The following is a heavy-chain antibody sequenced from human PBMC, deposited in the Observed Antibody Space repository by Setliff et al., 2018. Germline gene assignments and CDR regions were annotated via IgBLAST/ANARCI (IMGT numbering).Heavy chain of an antibody. V-gene: IGHV4-61*02. Sequence: SETLSLTCTVSGGSISSGTYYWSWIRQPAGKGLEWIGRLHTSGSIDYNPSLKSRVTISVDTSKNQFSLRLRSVTAADTAVYCCARDITREPYTGGFYHFDPWGQGALVTVSS. CDR2: LHTSGSI. CDR1: GGSISSGTYY. CDR3: ARDITREPYTGGFYHFDP. J-gene: IGHJ5*02. D-gene: IGHD3-16*01.